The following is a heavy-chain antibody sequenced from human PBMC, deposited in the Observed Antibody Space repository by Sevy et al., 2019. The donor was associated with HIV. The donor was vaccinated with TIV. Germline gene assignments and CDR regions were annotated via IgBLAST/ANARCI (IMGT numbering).Heavy chain of an antibody. D-gene: IGHD3-22*01. CDR3: AKDTPNLSYDSSGYYYPQYFDY. Sequence: GESLKISCAASGFTFSSYAMSWVRQAPGKGLEWVSAISGSGGSTYYADSVKGRFTISSDNSKNTLYLQMNSLRAEDTAVYYCAKDTPNLSYDSSGYYYPQYFDYWGQGTLVTVSS. J-gene: IGHJ4*02. CDR1: GFTFSSYA. CDR2: ISGSGGST. V-gene: IGHV3-23*01.